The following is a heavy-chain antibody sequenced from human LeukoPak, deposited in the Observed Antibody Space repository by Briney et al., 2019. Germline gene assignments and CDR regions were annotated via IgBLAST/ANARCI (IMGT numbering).Heavy chain of an antibody. J-gene: IGHJ4*02. CDR1: GFTFRSYT. CDR2: ISNDGSNK. V-gene: IGHV3-30*04. CDR3: ARAGNYYFDS. Sequence: PGGSLRLSCAASGFTFRSYTMHWVRQAPGKGLEWVAVISNDGSNKYYAESVKGRSTISRDNAKNTLFLEMNSLRAEDTATYFCARAGNYYFDSWGQGTLVTVSS.